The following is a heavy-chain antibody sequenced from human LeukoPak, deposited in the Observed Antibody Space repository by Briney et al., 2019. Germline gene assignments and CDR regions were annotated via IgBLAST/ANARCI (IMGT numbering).Heavy chain of an antibody. D-gene: IGHD3-3*01. V-gene: IGHV1-46*03. CDR2: INPIGGST. CDR1: GYTFTSYY. Sequence: ASVKVSCKASGYTFTSYYMHWVRQAPGQGLEWMGIINPIGGSTSHAQKFQGRVTMTRDTSTSTVYMELSSLRSEDTAVYYCARGLRFLEWLSGSFYYYYMDVWGKGTTVTVSS. J-gene: IGHJ6*03. CDR3: ARGLRFLEWLSGSFYYYYMDV.